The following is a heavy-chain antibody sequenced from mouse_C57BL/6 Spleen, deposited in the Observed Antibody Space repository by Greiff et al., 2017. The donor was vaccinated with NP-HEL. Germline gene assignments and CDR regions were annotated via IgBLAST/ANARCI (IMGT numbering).Heavy chain of an antibody. D-gene: IGHD2-3*01. V-gene: IGHV1-69*01. CDR2: IDPSDSYT. J-gene: IGHJ4*01. CDR3: ARRGYYISYAMDY. Sequence: QVQLQQPGAELVMPGASVKLSCKASGYTFTSYWMHWVKQRPGQGLEWIGEIDPSDSYTNYNQKFKGKSTLTVDKSSSTAYMQLSSLTSGDSAVYYCARRGYYISYAMDYWGQGTSVTVSS. CDR1: GYTFTSYW.